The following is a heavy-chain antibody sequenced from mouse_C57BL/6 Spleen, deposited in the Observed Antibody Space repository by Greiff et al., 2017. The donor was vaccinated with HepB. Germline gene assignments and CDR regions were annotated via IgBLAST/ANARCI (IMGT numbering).Heavy chain of an antibody. V-gene: IGHV1-59*01. CDR2: IDPSDSYT. Sequence: QVQLKQPGAELVRPGPSVKLSCKASGYTFTSYWMHWVKQRPGQGLEWIGVIDPSDSYTNYNQKFKGKATLTVDTSSSTAYMQLSSLTSEDSAVYYCARSRGDYYGWGQGTTLTVSS. J-gene: IGHJ2*01. CDR1: GYTFTSYW. D-gene: IGHD1-1*01. CDR3: ARSRGDYYG.